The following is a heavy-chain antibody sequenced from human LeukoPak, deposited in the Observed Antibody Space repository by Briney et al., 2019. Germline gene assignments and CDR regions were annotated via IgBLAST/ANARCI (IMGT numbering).Heavy chain of an antibody. V-gene: IGHV3-23*01. CDR2: ISSSGGST. D-gene: IGHD3-10*01. CDR1: GFTFSSYA. J-gene: IGHJ6*02. Sequence: GGSLRLSCAASGFTFSSYAMSWVRQAPGKGLEWVSAISSSGGSTYYADSVKGRFTISRDNSKNTLYLQMNSLRAEDTAVYYCAGRGRYYYYGMDVWGQGTTVTVSS. CDR3: AGRGRYYYYGMDV.